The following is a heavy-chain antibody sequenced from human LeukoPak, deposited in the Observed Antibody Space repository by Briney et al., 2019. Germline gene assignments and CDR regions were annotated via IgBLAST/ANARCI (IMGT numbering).Heavy chain of an antibody. CDR2: NNHSGST. CDR3: ARGGYGGFLDP. D-gene: IGHD4-23*01. J-gene: IGHJ5*02. CDR1: GGSFSGYY. V-gene: IGHV4-34*01. Sequence: SETLSLTCAVYGGSFSGYYWSWIRQPPAKGLEWIGENNHSGSTNYNPSLKSRVTISVDTSKNQFSLKLSSVTAADTAVYYCARGGYGGFLDPWGQGTLVTVSS.